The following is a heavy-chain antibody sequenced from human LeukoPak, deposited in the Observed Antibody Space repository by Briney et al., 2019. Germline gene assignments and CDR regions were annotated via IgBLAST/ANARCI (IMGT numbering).Heavy chain of an antibody. D-gene: IGHD3-22*01. CDR1: GFAFSNSW. CDR2: IDQRGNDQ. Sequence: GGSLRLSCAASGFAFSNSWMIWVRQAPGEGLEWVANIDQRGNDQRYVDSVKGRFIISRDNTKGSLYLQMNSLRAEDTAVYYCAREIRGYYVAYWGQGTLVTVSS. J-gene: IGHJ4*02. CDR3: AREIRGYYVAY. V-gene: IGHV3-7*01.